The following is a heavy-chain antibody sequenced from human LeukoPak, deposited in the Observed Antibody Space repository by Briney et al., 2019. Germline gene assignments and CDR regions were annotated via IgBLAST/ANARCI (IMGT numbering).Heavy chain of an antibody. J-gene: IGHJ4*02. CDR2: INSDGSST. Sequence: HAGGSLRLSCAASGFTFSSYWMHWVRHAPEKGLVWVSRINSDGSSTIYADSVKGRFTISRDNAKNTLYLQMNSLRAEDTAVYYCARGLSYQDDYWGQGTLVTVSS. D-gene: IGHD2-2*01. CDR1: GFTFSSYW. CDR3: ARGLSYQDDY. V-gene: IGHV3-74*01.